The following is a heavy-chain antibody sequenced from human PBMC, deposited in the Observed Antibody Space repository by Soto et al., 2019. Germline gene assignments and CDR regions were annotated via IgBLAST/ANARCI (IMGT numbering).Heavy chain of an antibody. CDR2: IWYDGSNK. CDR3: ARDRTYYYDSSGYYPDY. V-gene: IGHV3-33*01. J-gene: IGHJ4*02. Sequence: GGSLRLSCAASGFTFSSYGMHWVRQAPGKGLEWVAVIWYDGSNKYYADSVKGRFTISRDNSKNTLYRQMNSLRAEDTAVYYCARDRTYYYDSSGYYPDYWGQGTLVTVSS. D-gene: IGHD3-22*01. CDR1: GFTFSSYG.